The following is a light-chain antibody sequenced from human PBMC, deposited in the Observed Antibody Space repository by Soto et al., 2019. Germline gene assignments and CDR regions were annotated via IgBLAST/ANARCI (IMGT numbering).Light chain of an antibody. CDR1: SSDVGGYNY. CDR2: GVS. Sequence: QSALTQPASVSGSPGQSITISCTGTSSDVGGYNYVSWYQQHPGKDPKLMISGVSNRPSGVSNRFSGSKSGNTASLTISGLQTEDEADYYCISYTTSVTYVFGTGTKLTVL. J-gene: IGLJ1*01. V-gene: IGLV2-14*01. CDR3: ISYTTSVTYV.